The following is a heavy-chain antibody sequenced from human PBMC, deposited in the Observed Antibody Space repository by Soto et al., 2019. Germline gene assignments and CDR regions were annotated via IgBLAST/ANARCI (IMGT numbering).Heavy chain of an antibody. Sequence: ASVKVSCKASGYTLNNYGISWVRQAPGQGLEWMGWISPYNVNTNYAQNLQGRVTMTTDTSTSTGYMELRNLRSDDTAVYYCARVKGAGSAQDEDAFDIWGQGTMVT. CDR2: ISPYNVNT. V-gene: IGHV1-18*01. CDR3: ARVKGAGSAQDEDAFDI. D-gene: IGHD3-10*01. J-gene: IGHJ3*02. CDR1: GYTLNNYG.